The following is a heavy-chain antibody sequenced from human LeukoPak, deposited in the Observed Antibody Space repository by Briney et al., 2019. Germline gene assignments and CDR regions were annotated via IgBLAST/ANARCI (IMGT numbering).Heavy chain of an antibody. CDR2: ISSSGSTI. Sequence: LSLTCTVSGGSISSYYWSWIRQAPGEGLGWVSYISSSGSTIYYADSVKGRFTIFRDNAKNSLYLQVNSLRAEDTAVYYCARGHVDTAMDWGQGTLVTVSS. CDR1: GGSISSYY. J-gene: IGHJ4*02. V-gene: IGHV3-11*04. D-gene: IGHD5-18*01. CDR3: ARGHVDTAMD.